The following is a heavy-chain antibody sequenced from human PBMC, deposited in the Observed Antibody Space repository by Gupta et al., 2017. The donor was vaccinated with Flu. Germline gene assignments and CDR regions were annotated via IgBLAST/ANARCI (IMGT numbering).Heavy chain of an antibody. CDR3: ARDSNPQYVVVVPTVLWGMGFGLDV. Sequence: QVQLVQSGAEVKKPGSSVKVSCKVSGGTLSNYALSWVRQAPGQGLEWMGGIMPMFGTTSYAQKLQGRATIIADESTNTVYMELSSLRSEDTAVYYCARDSNPQYVVVVPTVLWGMGFGLDVWGQGTTVTVSS. J-gene: IGHJ6*02. CDR2: IMPMFGTT. CDR1: GGTLSNYA. D-gene: IGHD2-15*01. V-gene: IGHV1-69*01.